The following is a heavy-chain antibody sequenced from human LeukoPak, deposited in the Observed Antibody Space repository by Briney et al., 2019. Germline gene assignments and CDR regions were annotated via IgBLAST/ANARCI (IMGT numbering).Heavy chain of an antibody. V-gene: IGHV3-9*01. Sequence: GRSLRLSCAASGFTFDDYAMHWVRQAPGKGLEWVAGIIWSSGTIGYADSVKGRFTISRDNAKNSLYLQMNSLRIEDTALYFCAKGMVTGYDSYGFDVWGQGTMVSVSS. D-gene: IGHD5-12*01. CDR3: AKGMVTGYDSYGFDV. CDR1: GFTFDDYA. CDR2: IIWSSGTI. J-gene: IGHJ3*01.